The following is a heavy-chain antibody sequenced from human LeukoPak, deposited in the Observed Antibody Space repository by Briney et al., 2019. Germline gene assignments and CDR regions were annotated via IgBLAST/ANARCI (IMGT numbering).Heavy chain of an antibody. CDR2: ISGSGDST. V-gene: IGHV3-23*01. J-gene: IGHJ4*02. CDR1: GSTFSKHG. Sequence: GGSLRLSCAVSGSTFSKHGMSWVRQAPWKGLEWVSTISGSGDSTYYADSVKGRFTTSRDNSKNVVYLQMDSLRAEDTATYYCAKLNSYGDYWGQGTLVTISS. D-gene: IGHD5-18*01. CDR3: AKLNSYGDY.